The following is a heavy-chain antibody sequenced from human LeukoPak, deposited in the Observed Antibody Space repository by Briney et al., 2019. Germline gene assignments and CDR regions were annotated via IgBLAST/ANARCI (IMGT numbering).Heavy chain of an antibody. CDR2: IWYDGSNK. Sequence: GGSLRLSCAASGFTFSSYGMHWVRQAPGKGLEWVAVIWYDGSNKYYADSVKGRFTISRDNSKNTLYLQMNSLRAEDTAVYYCARGRYYYDISGYSTYYFDYWGQGTLVTVSS. V-gene: IGHV3-33*01. D-gene: IGHD3-22*01. CDR3: ARGRYYYDISGYSTYYFDY. J-gene: IGHJ4*02. CDR1: GFTFSSYG.